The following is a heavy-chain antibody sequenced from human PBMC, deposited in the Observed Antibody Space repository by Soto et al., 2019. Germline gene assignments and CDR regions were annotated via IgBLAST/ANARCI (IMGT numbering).Heavy chain of an antibody. V-gene: IGHV1-18*01. CDR2: ISAYNGNT. CDR3: ARVELRFLEWLLGSNWFDP. Sequence: ASVKVSCKASGYTFTSYGISWVRQAPGQGLEWMGWISAYNGNTNYAQKLQGRVTMTTDTSTSTAYMELRSLRSDDTAVYYCARVELRFLEWLLGSNWFDPWGQGTLVTVSS. J-gene: IGHJ5*02. CDR1: GYTFTSYG. D-gene: IGHD3-3*01.